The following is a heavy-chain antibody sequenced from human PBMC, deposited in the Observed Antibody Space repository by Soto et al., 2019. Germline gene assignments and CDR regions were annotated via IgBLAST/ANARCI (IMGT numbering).Heavy chain of an antibody. CDR1: GGSISSGGYY. CDR3: ARDWVVAATGFGYYYGMDV. J-gene: IGHJ6*02. D-gene: IGHD2-15*01. V-gene: IGHV4-31*03. Sequence: QVQLQESGPGLVKPSQTLSLTCTVSGGSISSGGYYWSWIRQHPGKGLEWIGYIYYSGSTYYNPSLKSRVTISVDTSKNQFSLKLSSVTAADTAVYYCARDWVVAATGFGYYYGMDVWGQGTTVTVSS. CDR2: IYYSGST.